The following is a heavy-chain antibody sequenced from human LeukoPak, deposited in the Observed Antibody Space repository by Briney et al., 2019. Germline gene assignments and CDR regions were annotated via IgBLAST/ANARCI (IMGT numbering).Heavy chain of an antibody. J-gene: IGHJ4*02. CDR2: INHSGST. V-gene: IGHV4-34*01. Sequence: SETLSLTCAVYGGSFSGYYWSWVRQPPGEGLEWGGEINHSGSTNYNPSLKSRVAISVDTSKNQFSLKLSSVTAADTAVYYCARGKTYYYGSGSYGPPFDYWGQGTLVTVPS. CDR1: GGSFSGYY. D-gene: IGHD3-10*01. CDR3: ARGKTYYYGSGSYGPPFDY.